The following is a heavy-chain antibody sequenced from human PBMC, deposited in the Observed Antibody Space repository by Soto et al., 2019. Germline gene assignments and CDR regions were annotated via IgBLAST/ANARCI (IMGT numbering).Heavy chain of an antibody. V-gene: IGHV4-59*01. CDR1: GGSISSYY. CDR3: ARGMGNWNGNYYYYYGMDV. D-gene: IGHD1-20*01. CDR2: IYYSGST. Sequence: LSLTCTVSGGSISSYYWGWIRQPPGKGLEWIGYIYYSGSTNYNPSLKSRVTISVDTSKNQFSLKLSSVTAADTAVYYCARGMGNWNGNYYYYYGMDVWGQGTTVTV. J-gene: IGHJ6*02.